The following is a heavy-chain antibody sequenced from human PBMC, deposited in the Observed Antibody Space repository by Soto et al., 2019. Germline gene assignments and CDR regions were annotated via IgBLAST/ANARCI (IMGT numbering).Heavy chain of an antibody. CDR2: ISSTGRRT. V-gene: IGHV3-23*01. D-gene: IGHD3-3*01. CDR3: AKVANVGVVVEYFDH. Sequence: LRLSCGSSGFNFANYAMGWVRQAPGKGLEWVSGISSTGRRTYYADSVRGRFSISRDNSKNTVDLQINSLRAEDTAVYYCAKVANVGVVVEYFDHWGQGSLVTVSS. J-gene: IGHJ4*02. CDR1: GFNFANYA.